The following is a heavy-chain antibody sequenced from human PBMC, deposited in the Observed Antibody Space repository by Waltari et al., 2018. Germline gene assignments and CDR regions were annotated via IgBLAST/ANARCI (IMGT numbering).Heavy chain of an antibody. CDR3: ARGHSLGY. D-gene: IGHD5-18*01. CDR1: GGSFSGYY. CDR2: INHSGST. V-gene: IGHV4-34*01. J-gene: IGHJ4*02. Sequence: QVQLQQWGAGLLKPSETLSLTCAVYGGSFSGYYWSWIRQPPGKGLEWIGEINHSGSTNYNPSLKSRVTRSVDTSKNQFSLKLSSVTAADTAVYYCARGHSLGYWGQGTLVTVSS.